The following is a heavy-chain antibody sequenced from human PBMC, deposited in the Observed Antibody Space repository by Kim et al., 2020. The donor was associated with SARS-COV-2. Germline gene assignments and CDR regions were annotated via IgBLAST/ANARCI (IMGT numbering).Heavy chain of an antibody. Sequence: SYAQKFQGRVTMTRDTSTSTVYMELSSLRSEDTAVYYCARALISGYGMDVWGQGTTVTVSS. V-gene: IGHV1-46*01. CDR3: ARALISGYGMDV. J-gene: IGHJ6*02. D-gene: IGHD1-26*01.